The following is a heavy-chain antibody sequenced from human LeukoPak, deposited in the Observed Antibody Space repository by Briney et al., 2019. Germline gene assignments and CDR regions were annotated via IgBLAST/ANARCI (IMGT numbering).Heavy chain of an antibody. J-gene: IGHJ5*02. CDR2: IHTSGDT. CDR3: IVFGDSNH. D-gene: IGHD4-17*01. CDR1: GLTGSHNY. V-gene: IGHV3-53*01. Sequence: GGSLRLSCAASGLTGSHNYVSWVRQAPGKGLEWASAIHTSGDTCYADSVKGRFTISRDTSKNTLYLQINSLRVEDTAVYYCIVFGDSNHWGQGTLVTVSS.